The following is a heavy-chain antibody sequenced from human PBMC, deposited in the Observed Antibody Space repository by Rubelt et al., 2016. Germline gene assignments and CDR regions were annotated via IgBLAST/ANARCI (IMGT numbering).Heavy chain of an antibody. CDR3: ARSGYSFNWFDP. CDR1: GYTLTELS. CDR2: IIPIFGTA. J-gene: IGHJ5*02. D-gene: IGHD4-11*01. V-gene: IGHV1-69*13. Sequence: QVQLVQSGAEVKKPGASVKVSCKVSGYTLTELSMHWVRQAPGKGLEWMGGIIPIFGTANDARKFQGRVRITADESTSTAYMELSSLRSEDTAVYYCARSGYSFNWFDPWGQGTLVTVSS.